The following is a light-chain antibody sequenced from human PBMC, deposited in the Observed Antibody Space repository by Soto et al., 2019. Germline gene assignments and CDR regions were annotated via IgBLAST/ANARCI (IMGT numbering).Light chain of an antibody. CDR1: QGIGSD. CDR3: LQDHNLLT. V-gene: IGKV1-6*01. Sequence: AIEMTQSPSSLSASVGDRVTITCRASQGIGSDLAWYQQRPGKAPKLLIYAVSSIQNGVPSRFSGSGSGTDFTLTISSLQPEDFASYYCLQDHNLLTFGGGTKVETK. J-gene: IGKJ4*01. CDR2: AVS.